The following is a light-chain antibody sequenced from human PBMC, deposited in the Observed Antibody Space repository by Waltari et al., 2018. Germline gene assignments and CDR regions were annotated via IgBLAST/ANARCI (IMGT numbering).Light chain of an antibody. CDR2: EVR. V-gene: IGLV2-14*01. J-gene: IGLJ1*01. CDR3: SSYTGRTTRYV. Sequence: QPALNQPASVSGSPGQSVTISCTGTATDIGGYNYFSWYQQYPGKAPQLIIDEVRHRPSGISNHFSGSKSGTTASLTISGLQAEDEADYYCSSYTGRTTRYVFGTGTKVIVL. CDR1: ATDIGGYNY.